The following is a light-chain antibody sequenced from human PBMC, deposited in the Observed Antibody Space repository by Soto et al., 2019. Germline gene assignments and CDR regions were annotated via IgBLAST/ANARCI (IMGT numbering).Light chain of an antibody. V-gene: IGKV1-9*01. CDR2: DAS. CDR1: QGISSY. Sequence: GDSVTITCRASQGISSYLAWYQQKPGEAPKLLIYDASALPRGVPSRFSGSGSGTKFTLTIASLPPEEVATYYCEKYETFSGTSGPGTKLDSK. J-gene: IGKJ1*01. CDR3: EKYETFSGT.